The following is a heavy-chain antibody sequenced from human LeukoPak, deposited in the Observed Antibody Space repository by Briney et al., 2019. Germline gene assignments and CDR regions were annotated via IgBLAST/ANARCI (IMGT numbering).Heavy chain of an antibody. Sequence: GRSLRLSCAASGFTFSSYAMHWVRQAPGKGLEWVAVISYDGSNKYYADSVKGRFTISRDNSKNTLYLQMNSLRAEDTAVYYRARDNSGYDLMPFDYWGQGTLVTVSS. CDR1: GFTFSSYA. CDR2: ISYDGSNK. CDR3: ARDNSGYDLMPFDY. D-gene: IGHD5-12*01. J-gene: IGHJ4*02. V-gene: IGHV3-30*04.